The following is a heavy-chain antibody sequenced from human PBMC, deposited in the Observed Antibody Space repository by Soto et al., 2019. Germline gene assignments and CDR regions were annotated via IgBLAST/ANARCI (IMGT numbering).Heavy chain of an antibody. Sequence: EVQLLESGGGLVQPGGSLRLSCAASGFTFSSYAMSWVRQAPGKGLEWVSAISGSGGSTYYADSVKGRFTISRDNSTHTLYLQMNSLCAEDTAVYYCAKQGYCTNGVCYNPYGMDVWGQATTVTVSS. CDR1: GFTFSSYA. D-gene: IGHD2-8*01. J-gene: IGHJ6*02. V-gene: IGHV3-23*01. CDR3: AKQGYCTNGVCYNPYGMDV. CDR2: ISGSGGST.